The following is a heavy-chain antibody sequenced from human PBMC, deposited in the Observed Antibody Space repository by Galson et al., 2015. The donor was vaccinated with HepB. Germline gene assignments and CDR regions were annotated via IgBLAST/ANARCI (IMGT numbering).Heavy chain of an antibody. V-gene: IGHV2-5*02. CDR2: IYWDDDK. J-gene: IGHJ5*02. Sequence: PALVKPTQTLTLTCTFSGFSLSTSGVGVGWIRQPPGKALEWLALIYWDDDKRYSPSLKSRLTITKDTSKNQVVLTMTNMDPVDTATYYCAHSRWDYGDYGEHNWFDPWGQGTLVTVSS. CDR1: GFSLSTSGVG. D-gene: IGHD4-17*01. CDR3: AHSRWDYGDYGEHNWFDP.